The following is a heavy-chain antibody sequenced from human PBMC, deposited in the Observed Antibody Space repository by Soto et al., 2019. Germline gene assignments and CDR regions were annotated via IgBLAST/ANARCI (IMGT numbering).Heavy chain of an antibody. CDR3: ARQPLRYSSSWYDGEFEY. CDR2: IYHSGST. Sequence: PSETLSLTCTVSGGSVSSRSYFWGWIRQPPGKGLEWIGSIYHSGSTYYNPSLKSRLTISVDTSKNQFSLKVNSVTAADTGVYYCARQPLRYSSSWYDGEFEYWGQGILVTVS. V-gene: IGHV4-39*01. D-gene: IGHD6-13*01. CDR1: GGSVSSRSYF. J-gene: IGHJ4*02.